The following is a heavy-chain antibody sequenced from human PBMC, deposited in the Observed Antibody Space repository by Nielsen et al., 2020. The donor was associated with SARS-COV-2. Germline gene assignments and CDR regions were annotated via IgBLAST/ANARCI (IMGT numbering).Heavy chain of an antibody. V-gene: IGHV4-59*12. CDR2: IYYSGST. D-gene: IGHD6-6*01. CDR3: ARVSRGIAARPDY. CDR1: GGSISSYY. J-gene: IGHJ4*02. Sequence: SETLSLTCTVSGGSISSYYWSWIRQPPGKGLEWIGYIYYSGSTNYNPSLKSRVTISVDTSKNQFSLKLSSVTAADTAVYYCARVSRGIAARPDYWGQGTLVTVSS.